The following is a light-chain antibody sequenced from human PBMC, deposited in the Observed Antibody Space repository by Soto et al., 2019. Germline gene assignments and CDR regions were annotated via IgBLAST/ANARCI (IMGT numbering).Light chain of an antibody. J-gene: IGLJ2*01. CDR2: DVN. CDR1: SSDVGGYNY. CDR3: TSYTTTSTVV. V-gene: IGLV2-14*03. Sequence: QSALTQPASVSGSPGQSITISCTGTSSDVGGYNYVSWYQQHPGKAPKLLIYDVNHRPSGISNRFSGSKSDNTASLTISGLQAEDEADYYCTSYTTTSTVVFGGGTKLTVL.